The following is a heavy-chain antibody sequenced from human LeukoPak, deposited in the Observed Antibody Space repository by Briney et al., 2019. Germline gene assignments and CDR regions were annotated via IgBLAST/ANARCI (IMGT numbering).Heavy chain of an antibody. CDR1: GGSFSGYY. CDR2: IDHSGST. CDR3: ARDNSVRDEAWWFNP. D-gene: IGHD5-24*01. Sequence: SETLSLTCAVYGGSFSGYYWSWIRQPPGKGLEWIGEIDHSGSTNYNPSLKSRVTISVDTSKNQFSLKLSSVTAADTAVYYCARDNSVRDEAWWFNPWGQGTLVTVSS. J-gene: IGHJ5*02. V-gene: IGHV4-34*01.